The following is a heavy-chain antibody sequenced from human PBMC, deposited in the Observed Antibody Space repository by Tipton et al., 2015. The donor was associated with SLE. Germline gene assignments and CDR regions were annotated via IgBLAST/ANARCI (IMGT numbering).Heavy chain of an antibody. CDR1: GYTFTGYY. CDR2: INPNSGGT. D-gene: IGHD2-2*01. J-gene: IGHJ6*02. Sequence: QSGAEVKKPGASVKVSCKASGYTFTGYYMHWVRQAPGQGLEWMGWINPNSGGTNYAQKFQGRVTMTRDTSISTAYMELSRLRSDDTAVYYCARAECSSTSCSYYYYGMDVWGQGTTVTVSS. CDR3: ARAECSSTSCSYYYYGMDV. V-gene: IGHV1-2*02.